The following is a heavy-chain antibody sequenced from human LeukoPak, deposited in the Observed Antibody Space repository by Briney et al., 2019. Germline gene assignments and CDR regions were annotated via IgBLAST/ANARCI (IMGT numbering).Heavy chain of an antibody. CDR1: GFTFSSYS. CDR3: ARGARGFWSGYYDY. D-gene: IGHD3-3*01. V-gene: IGHV3-48*01. CDR2: ISSGSSTI. Sequence: GGSLRLSCAASGFTFSSYSMNWARQAPGKGLEWVSYISSGSSTIYYTDSVKGRFTISRDNAKNSLYLQMNSLRAEDTAVYYCARGARGFWSGYYDYWGQGTLVTVSS. J-gene: IGHJ4*02.